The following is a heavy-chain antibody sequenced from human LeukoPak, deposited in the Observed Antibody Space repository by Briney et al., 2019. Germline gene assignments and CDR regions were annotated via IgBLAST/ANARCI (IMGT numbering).Heavy chain of an antibody. CDR3: ARPGRYTYWYFDL. CDR2: VYYSGSA. V-gene: IGHV4-59*01. J-gene: IGHJ2*01. D-gene: IGHD1-26*01. CDR1: GDSISTDY. Sequence: SETLSLPCTVSGDSISTDYWSWIRQPPGKGLEWIRNVYYSGSANYNPTLRTRVTISVDTSKNQFSLKLSSVTAADTAVYYCARPGRYTYWYFDLWGRGTLVTVSS.